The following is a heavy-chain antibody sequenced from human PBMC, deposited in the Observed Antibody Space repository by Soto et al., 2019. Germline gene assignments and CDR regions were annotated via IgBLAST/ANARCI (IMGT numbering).Heavy chain of an antibody. CDR2: ISSSSSTI. Sequence: PSETLSLTCSVSGGSISSSSYFWGWIRQPPGKGLEWVSYISSSSSTIYYADSVKGRFTISRDNAKNSLYLQMNSLRDEDTAVYYCARATGAFDIWGQGTMVTVSS. V-gene: IGHV3-48*02. CDR1: GGSISSSSYF. CDR3: ARATGAFDI. D-gene: IGHD3-10*01. J-gene: IGHJ3*02.